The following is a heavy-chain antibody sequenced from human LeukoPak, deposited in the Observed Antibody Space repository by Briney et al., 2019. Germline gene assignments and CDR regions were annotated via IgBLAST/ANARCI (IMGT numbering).Heavy chain of an antibody. CDR1: GGSFSGYY. D-gene: IGHD3-22*01. Sequence: SETLSLTCAVYGGSFSGYYWSWIRQPPGKGLEWIGEINHSGSTNYNPSLKSRVTISVDTSKNQFSLKLSSVTAADTAVYYCARGQVPYYDSSGTYYFDYWGQGTLVTVSS. CDR2: INHSGST. CDR3: ARGQVPYYDSSGTYYFDY. V-gene: IGHV4-34*01. J-gene: IGHJ4*02.